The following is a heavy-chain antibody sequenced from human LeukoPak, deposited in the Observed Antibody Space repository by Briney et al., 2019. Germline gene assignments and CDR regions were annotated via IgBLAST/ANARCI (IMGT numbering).Heavy chain of an antibody. Sequence: GGSLRLSCAASGFTFSSYAMSWVRQAPGKGLEWVSAISGSGGSTYYADSVKGRFTISRDNSKNTLYLQMNSLRAEDTAVYYCSVGFRPKYYYYMDVWGKGTTVTVAS. CDR1: GFTFSSYA. D-gene: IGHD1-26*01. V-gene: IGHV3-23*01. J-gene: IGHJ6*03. CDR3: SVGFRPKYYYYMDV. CDR2: ISGSGGST.